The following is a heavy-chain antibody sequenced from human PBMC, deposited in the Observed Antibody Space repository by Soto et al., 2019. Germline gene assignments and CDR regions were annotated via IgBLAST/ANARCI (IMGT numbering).Heavy chain of an antibody. J-gene: IGHJ6*02. D-gene: IGHD6-13*01. CDR3: AKDWYLDYYYGMDV. Sequence: PGGSLRLSCAASGFTFSSYGMHWVRQAPGKGLEWVAVISYDGSNKYYADSVKGRFTISRDNSKNTLYLQMNSLRAEDTAVYYCAKDWYLDYYYGMDVWGQGTTVTVSS. CDR2: ISYDGSNK. CDR1: GFTFSSYG. V-gene: IGHV3-30*18.